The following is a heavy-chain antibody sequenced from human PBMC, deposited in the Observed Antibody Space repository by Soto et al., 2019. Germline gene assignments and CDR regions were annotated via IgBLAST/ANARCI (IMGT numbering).Heavy chain of an antibody. J-gene: IGHJ4*02. D-gene: IGHD6-19*01. CDR2: VSPYNGDT. CDR3: ARDACEVAGLDY. CDR1: NYTFIHYG. Sequence: QVQLEQSGPEMRKPGASVKVSCKASNYTFIHYGITWVRQAPGQGLEWLGWVSPYNGDTHYAQNLXDXXAMTADTSTTTAYLELRSRRADDTAIYYCARDACEVAGLDYWGQGTLVTVSS. V-gene: IGHV1-18*01.